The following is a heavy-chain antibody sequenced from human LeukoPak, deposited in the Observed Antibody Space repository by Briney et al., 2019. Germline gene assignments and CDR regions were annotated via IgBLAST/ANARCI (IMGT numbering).Heavy chain of an antibody. D-gene: IGHD6-6*01. CDR2: IYTSGST. CDR1: GGSISSSSYY. CDR3: ARLRSIAVRAFDY. V-gene: IGHV4-61*05. Sequence: SETLSLTCTVSGGSISSSSYYWGWIRQPPGKGLEWIGYIYTSGSTNYNPSLKSRVTISVDTSKNQFSLKLSSVTAADTAVYYCARLRSIAVRAFDYWGQGTLVTVSS. J-gene: IGHJ4*02.